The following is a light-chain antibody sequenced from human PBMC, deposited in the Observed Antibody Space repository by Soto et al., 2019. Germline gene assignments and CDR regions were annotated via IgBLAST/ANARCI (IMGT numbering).Light chain of an antibody. CDR1: SSNIGAGYD. CDR2: GNS. J-gene: IGLJ2*01. V-gene: IGLV1-40*01. Sequence: QSVLTQPPSVSGAPGQRVTISCTGSSSNIGAGYDVHWYQQLPGTPPNLLIYGNSNRPSGVPDRFSGSKSGTSASLAITGLQAEDEADYYCQSYDSSLSGVVFGGGTKLTVL. CDR3: QSYDSSLSGVV.